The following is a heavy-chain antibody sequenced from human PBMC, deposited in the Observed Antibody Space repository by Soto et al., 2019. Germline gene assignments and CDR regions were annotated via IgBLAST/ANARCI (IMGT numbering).Heavy chain of an antibody. CDR3: ARRRTNMDDY. CDR1: GFSLSTSGVG. CDR2: IYWDDDK. D-gene: IGHD3-10*01. J-gene: IGHJ4*02. Sequence: GSGPTCEPTQTLTLTCTFSGFSLSTSGVGVGWIRQSPGKALEWLALIYWDDDKRYRPSLKSRLTITRDTSKNQVVLTMTNMNPVDTATYYCARRRTNMDDYWGQGTLVTVSS. V-gene: IGHV2-5*02.